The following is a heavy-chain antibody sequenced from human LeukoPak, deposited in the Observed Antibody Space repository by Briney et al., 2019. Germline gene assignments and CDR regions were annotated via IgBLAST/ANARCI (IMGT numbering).Heavy chain of an antibody. J-gene: IGHJ4*02. CDR1: GFTFSSYS. CDR2: ISSSSSYI. D-gene: IGHD4-17*01. Sequence: GGSLRLSCAASGFTFSSYSMNWVRQAPGKGLEWVSSISSSSSYIYYADSVKGRFTISRDNAKNSRYLQMNSLRAEDTAVYYCARGQTTVTYLDDRDYWGQGTLVTVSS. V-gene: IGHV3-21*01. CDR3: ARGQTTVTYLDDRDY.